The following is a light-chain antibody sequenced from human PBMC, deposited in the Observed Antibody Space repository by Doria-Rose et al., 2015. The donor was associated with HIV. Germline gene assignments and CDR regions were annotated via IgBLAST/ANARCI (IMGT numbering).Light chain of an antibody. Sequence: DIRVTQSPESLGMSLGERATLNCKSNQSLLYTSKNYLAWYQQKPGQPPKLLIYWASTRQSGVPARFSGSGSGTDFTLTISSLEAEDVAVYYCQQYYDTPSFGRGTTV. CDR3: QQYYDTPS. CDR2: WAS. CDR1: QSLLYTSKNY. J-gene: IGKJ3*01. V-gene: IGKV4-1*01.